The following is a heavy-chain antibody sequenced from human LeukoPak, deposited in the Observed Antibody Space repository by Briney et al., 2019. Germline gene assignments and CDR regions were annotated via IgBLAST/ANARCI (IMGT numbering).Heavy chain of an antibody. CDR2: IYSGGST. D-gene: IGHD3-22*01. V-gene: IGHV3-53*01. Sequence: VGSLRLSCAASGFIVSSNYMSWVRQAPGKGLEWVSVIYSGGSTYYADSVKGRFTISRDNSKNTLYLQMNSLRAEDTAVYYCATRPYYDSSGYRDAFDIWGQGTMVTVSS. J-gene: IGHJ3*02. CDR1: GFIVSSNY. CDR3: ATRPYYDSSGYRDAFDI.